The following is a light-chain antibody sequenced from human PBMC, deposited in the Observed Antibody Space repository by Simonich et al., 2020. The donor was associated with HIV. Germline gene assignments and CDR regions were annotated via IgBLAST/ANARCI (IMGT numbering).Light chain of an antibody. J-gene: IGLJ2*01. CDR2: DDS. V-gene: IGLV3-21*03. Sequence: SYVLTQPPSVSVAPGKTARITGGGNNIGSYSVHWYQQKPGQAPVLVVCDDSDRPSGIPERFSGSNSGNTATLTISRVEAGDEADYYCQVWDSSSDHVVFGGGTKLTVL. CDR1: NIGSYS. CDR3: QVWDSSSDHVV.